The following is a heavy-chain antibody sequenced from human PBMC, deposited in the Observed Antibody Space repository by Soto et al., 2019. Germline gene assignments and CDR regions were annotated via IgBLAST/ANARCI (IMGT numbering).Heavy chain of an antibody. Sequence: PGGSLRLSCAASGFTFSSYEMNWVRQDPGKGLEWVSYISSSGSTIYYADSVKGRFTISRDNAKNSLYLQMNSLRAEDTAVYYCARDLPMTTVTSYYYYGMDVWGQGTTVTVS. V-gene: IGHV3-48*03. CDR2: ISSSGSTI. D-gene: IGHD4-17*01. J-gene: IGHJ6*02. CDR3: ARDLPMTTVTSYYYYGMDV. CDR1: GFTFSSYE.